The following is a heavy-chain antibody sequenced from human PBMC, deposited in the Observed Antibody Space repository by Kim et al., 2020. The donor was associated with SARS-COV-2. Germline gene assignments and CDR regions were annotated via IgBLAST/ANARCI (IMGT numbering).Heavy chain of an antibody. CDR2: INGDGSSI. D-gene: IGHD5-18*01. CDR3: ARFNVETTLGY. Sequence: GGSLRLSCATSGFTFSSYWMHWVRQAPGKGLVWVSRINGDGSSINYADSVKGRFTISRDNAKNTLYLQMNSLRAEDAAVYYCARFNVETTLGYWGQGTVV. J-gene: IGHJ4*02. CDR1: GFTFSSYW. V-gene: IGHV3-74*01.